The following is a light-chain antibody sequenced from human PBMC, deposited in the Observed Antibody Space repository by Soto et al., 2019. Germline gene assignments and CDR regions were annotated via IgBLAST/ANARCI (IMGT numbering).Light chain of an antibody. V-gene: IGKV1-39*01. CDR1: QSISSY. CDR2: AAS. CDR3: QQSYSTPTST. J-gene: IGKJ1*01. Sequence: DIQMTQSPSSLSASVGDRVTITCRASQSISSYLNWYQQKPGKAPKLLIYAASSLQSGVPSRFSGSGSGTPFTLTISSLQPEDFATYYCQQSYSTPTSTFGQGTKVEIK.